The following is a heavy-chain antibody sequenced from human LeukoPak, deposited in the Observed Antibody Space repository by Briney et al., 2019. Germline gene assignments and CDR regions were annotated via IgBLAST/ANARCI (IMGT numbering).Heavy chain of an antibody. CDR2: ISGSGGST. Sequence: GGSLRLSCAASGFTFSIYAMSGVRQAPGKGLEWVSAISGSGGSTYYADSVKGRFTISRDNYKNTLYLQMNSLRAEDTAVYYCARDWDSSGYLDYWGQGTLVTVSS. V-gene: IGHV3-23*01. J-gene: IGHJ4*02. CDR3: ARDWDSSGYLDY. CDR1: GFTFSIYA. D-gene: IGHD3-22*01.